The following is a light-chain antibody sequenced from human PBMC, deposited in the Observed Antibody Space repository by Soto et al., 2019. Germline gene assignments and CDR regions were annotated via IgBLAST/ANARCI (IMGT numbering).Light chain of an antibody. CDR3: LQDYNYPLT. Sequence: AIKLTQSPSSLSASVGDRVTITCRASQGISSYLAWYQQKPGKAPKLLIYAASSLQSGVPSRFSGSGSGTDFTLTISSLQPEDFATYYCLQDYNYPLTFGGGTKVDIK. J-gene: IGKJ4*01. CDR2: AAS. V-gene: IGKV1-6*01. CDR1: QGISSY.